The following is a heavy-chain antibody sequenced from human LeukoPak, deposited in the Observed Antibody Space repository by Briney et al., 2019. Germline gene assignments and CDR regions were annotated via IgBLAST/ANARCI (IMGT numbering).Heavy chain of an antibody. CDR1: GGCISSYC. J-gene: IGHJ4*02. CDR2: IYTSGSN. D-gene: IGHD6-13*01. CDR3: ARLLYSSSWYYFDY. Sequence: SETLSLTCLVSGGCISSYCWSWIRQPPGNGREWIGYIYTSGSNNYHPSLKSRVTISVDPSTNQFSLKLTSVTPADTAVYYCARLLYSSSWYYFDYWGQGTLVTVSS. V-gene: IGHV4-4*09.